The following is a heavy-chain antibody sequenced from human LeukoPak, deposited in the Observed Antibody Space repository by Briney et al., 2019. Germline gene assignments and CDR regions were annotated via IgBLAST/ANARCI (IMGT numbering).Heavy chain of an antibody. CDR3: ARGYSYGYAHYYMDV. J-gene: IGHJ6*03. V-gene: IGHV4-38-2*02. CDR1: GYSISSGYY. CDR2: IYHSGST. Sequence: SETLSLTCTVSGYSISSGYYWGWIRQPPGKGLEWIGSIYHSGSTYYNPSLKSRVTISVDTSKNQFSLKLSSVTAADTAVYYCARGYSYGYAHYYMDVWGKGTTVTVSS. D-gene: IGHD5-18*01.